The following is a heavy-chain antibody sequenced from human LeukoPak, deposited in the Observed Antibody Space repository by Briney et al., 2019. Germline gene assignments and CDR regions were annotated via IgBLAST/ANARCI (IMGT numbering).Heavy chain of an antibody. CDR2: IYHSGST. D-gene: IGHD5-18*01. Sequence: SETLSLTCTVSGYSIGSGYYWGWIRQPPGKGLEWIGSIYHSGSTYYNPSLKSRVTISVDTSKNQFSLKLSPVTAADTAVYYCAKRIQSAMAMGYWGQGTLVTVSS. V-gene: IGHV4-38-2*02. J-gene: IGHJ4*02. CDR1: GYSIGSGYY. CDR3: AKRIQSAMAMGY.